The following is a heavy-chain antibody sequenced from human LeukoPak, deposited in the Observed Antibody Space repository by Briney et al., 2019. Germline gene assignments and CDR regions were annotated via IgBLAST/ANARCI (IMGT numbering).Heavy chain of an antibody. D-gene: IGHD3-22*01. CDR3: ARTDYYDSSGQIDY. J-gene: IGHJ4*02. CDR1: GYTFTGYY. Sequence: ASVKVSCKASGYTFTGYYMHWVRQAPGQGLKWMGWINPNSGGTNYAQKFQGRVTMTRDTSISTAYMELSRLRSDDTAVYYCARTDYYDSSGQIDYWGQGTLVTVSS. V-gene: IGHV1-2*02. CDR2: INPNSGGT.